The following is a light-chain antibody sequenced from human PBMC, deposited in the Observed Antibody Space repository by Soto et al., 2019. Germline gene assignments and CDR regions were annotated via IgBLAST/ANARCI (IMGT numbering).Light chain of an antibody. CDR3: QEYNGNSGLT. Sequence: DIQMTQSPSTLSASVGDRVTITCRVSQNIRSWLAWYQQKPGKAPELLIYSASGLESGVPSRFSGSGSGTEFTLTISSLQPDDFATYYCQEYNGNSGLTFGGGTKVEIK. CDR1: QNIRSW. V-gene: IGKV1-5*03. CDR2: SAS. J-gene: IGKJ4*01.